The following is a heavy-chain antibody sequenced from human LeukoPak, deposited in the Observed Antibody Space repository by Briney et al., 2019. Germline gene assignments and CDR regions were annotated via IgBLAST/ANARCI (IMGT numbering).Heavy chain of an antibody. CDR1: GYTFTGYY. CDR3: ARVGSDSSGWRRFDY. Sequence: GASVKVSCKASGYTFTGYYMHWVRQASGQGLEWMGWINPNSGGTNSAQKFQGRVTMTRDTSISTAYMELSRLRSDDTAVYYCARVGSDSSGWRRFDYWGQGTLVTVSS. D-gene: IGHD6-19*01. V-gene: IGHV1-2*02. CDR2: INPNSGGT. J-gene: IGHJ4*02.